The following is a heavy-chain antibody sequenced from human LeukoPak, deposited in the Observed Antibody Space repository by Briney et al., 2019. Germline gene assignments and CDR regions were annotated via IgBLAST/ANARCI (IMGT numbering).Heavy chain of an antibody. CDR1: GGSISSGGYY. CDR2: IYYSGST. J-gene: IGHJ4*02. Sequence: SETLSLTCTVSGGSISSGGYYWSWIRQHPGKGLEWIGYIYYSGSTYYNPSLKSRVTISVDTSKNQFSLKLSSVTAADTAVYYCARASRTPANYRPFDYWGQGTLVTVSS. CDR3: ARASRTPANYRPFDY. D-gene: IGHD4/OR15-4a*01. V-gene: IGHV4-31*03.